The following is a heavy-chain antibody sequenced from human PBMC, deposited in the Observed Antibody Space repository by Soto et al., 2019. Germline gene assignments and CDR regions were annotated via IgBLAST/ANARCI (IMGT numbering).Heavy chain of an antibody. CDR3: AKLWYYYDSSGYFDF. CDR2: ISGSGGST. Sequence: PGGSLRLSCAASGFTFSSYAMSWVRQAPGKGLEWVSAISGSGGSTYYADSVKGRFTISRDNSKNTLYLQMNSLRAEDTAVYYCAKLWYYYDSSGYFDFWGQGTLVTVSS. CDR1: GFTFSSYA. J-gene: IGHJ4*02. V-gene: IGHV3-23*01. D-gene: IGHD3-22*01.